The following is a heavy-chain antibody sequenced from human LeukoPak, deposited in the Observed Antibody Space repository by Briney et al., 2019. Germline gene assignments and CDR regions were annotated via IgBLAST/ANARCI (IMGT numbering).Heavy chain of an antibody. V-gene: IGHV3-30-3*01. CDR3: ARDHRGVRDYFDY. CDR1: GFTFSSYA. CDR2: ISYDGSNK. Sequence: GRSLRLSCAASGFTFSSYAMHWVRQAPGKGLEWVAVISYDGSNKYYADSVKGRFTISRDNSKNTLYLQMNSLRAEDTAVYYCARDHRGVRDYFDYWGQGTLVTVSS. J-gene: IGHJ4*02. D-gene: IGHD3-10*01.